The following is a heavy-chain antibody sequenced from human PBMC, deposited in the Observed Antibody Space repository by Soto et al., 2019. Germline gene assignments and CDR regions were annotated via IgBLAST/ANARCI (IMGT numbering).Heavy chain of an antibody. D-gene: IGHD7-27*01. J-gene: IGHJ4*02. Sequence: QVQLQESGPGLVKPSETLSLTCNVSDGSISSYHWSWIRQPPGKGLEWIGYIYYSGSTNYNPSLKTRVSISVETSKSQSSLKMTSVTAADTAVYYCARGLGTSLDYWGQGTLVTVSS. CDR2: IYYSGST. V-gene: IGHV4-59*08. CDR3: ARGLGTSLDY. CDR1: DGSISSYH.